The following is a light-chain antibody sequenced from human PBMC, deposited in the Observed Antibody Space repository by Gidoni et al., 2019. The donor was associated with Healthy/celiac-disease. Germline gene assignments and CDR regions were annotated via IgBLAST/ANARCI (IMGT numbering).Light chain of an antibody. CDR1: QSVSSY. CDR3: QQRSNCPLT. J-gene: IGKJ4*01. Sequence: EIVLTQSPATLSLSPGESDTLSRRASQSVSSYLAWYQQKPGQAPRLLIYDASNRAPGIPARFSGSGSGTDFTLTISSVEPEDVAVYYCQQRSNCPLTFGGGTKVEIK. V-gene: IGKV3-11*01. CDR2: DAS.